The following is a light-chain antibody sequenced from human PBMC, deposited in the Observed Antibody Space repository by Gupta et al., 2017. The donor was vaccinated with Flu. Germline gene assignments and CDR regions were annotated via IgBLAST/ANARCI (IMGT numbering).Light chain of an antibody. Sequence: QSALTQPASVSGSLGQSITISCTGTNSDIRGYNSVSWYQQHPGKAPKLLIYDVSVRPSAVSDRFSGSTSGTTASLTISGLQAEDEDDYYCSSYTTTSTVFGGGTKLAVL. V-gene: IGLV2-14*01. CDR1: NSDIRGYNS. CDR2: DVS. J-gene: IGLJ3*02. CDR3: SSYTTTSTV.